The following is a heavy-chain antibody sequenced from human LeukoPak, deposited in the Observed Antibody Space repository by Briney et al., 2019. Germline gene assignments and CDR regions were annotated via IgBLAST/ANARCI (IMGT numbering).Heavy chain of an antibody. D-gene: IGHD2-2*01. CDR1: GFTFSSYG. V-gene: IGHV3-53*01. J-gene: IGHJ6*02. CDR3: ARADIGYCSSTSCSTGGYYYYGMDV. CDR2: IYSGGST. Sequence: GGSLRLSCAASGFTFSSYGMHWVRQAPGKGLEWVSVIYSGGSTYYADSVKGRFTISRDNSKNTLYLQMNSLRAEDTAVYYCARADIGYCSSTSCSTGGYYYYGMDVWGQGTTVTVSS.